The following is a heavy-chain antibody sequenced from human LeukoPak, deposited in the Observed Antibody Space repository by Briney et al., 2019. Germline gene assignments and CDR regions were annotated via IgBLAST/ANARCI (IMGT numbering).Heavy chain of an antibody. D-gene: IGHD3-22*01. Sequence: GGSLRLSCAASGFTFSNAWMSWVRQAPGKGLEWVGRIKSKTDGGTTDYAAPVKGRFTISRDDSKNTLYLQMNSLKTEDTAVYYCTTDHDSSGYCADYWGQGTLVTVSS. CDR3: TTDHDSSGYCADY. CDR2: IKSKTDGGTT. V-gene: IGHV3-15*05. J-gene: IGHJ4*02. CDR1: GFTFSNAW.